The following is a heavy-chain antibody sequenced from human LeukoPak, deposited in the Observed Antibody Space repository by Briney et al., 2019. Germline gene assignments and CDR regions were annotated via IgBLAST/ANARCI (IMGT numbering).Heavy chain of an antibody. Sequence: PGGSLRLSCAASGFTFSSYGMHWVRQAPGKGLEWVAVISYDGTNKYYADSVKGRFTISRDNSKNTLYLQMNSLRAEDTTVYYCAKSLPDFWSGPSSGYFQHWGQGTLVTVSS. D-gene: IGHD3-3*01. J-gene: IGHJ1*01. CDR3: AKSLPDFWSGPSSGYFQH. CDR2: ISYDGTNK. V-gene: IGHV3-30*18. CDR1: GFTFSSYG.